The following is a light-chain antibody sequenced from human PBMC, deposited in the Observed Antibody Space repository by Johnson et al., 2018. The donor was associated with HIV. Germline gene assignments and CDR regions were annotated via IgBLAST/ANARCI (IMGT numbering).Light chain of an antibody. V-gene: IGLV1-51*02. CDR1: SSNIGNNY. CDR3: GTWDSSLSASYV. J-gene: IGLJ1*01. CDR2: ENN. Sequence: QPVLTQPPSVSAAPGQKVTISCSGSSSNIGNNYVSWYKQFPGTAPKLLMYENNKRPSGIPDRFSGSKSGTSATLGITGLQTGDEADYYCGTWDSSLSASYVFGTGTKVTVL.